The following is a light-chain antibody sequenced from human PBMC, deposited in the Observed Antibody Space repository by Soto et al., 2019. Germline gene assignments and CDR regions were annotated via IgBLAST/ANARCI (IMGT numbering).Light chain of an antibody. J-gene: IGKJ5*01. V-gene: IGKV3-11*01. Sequence: EIVLTQSPATLSLSPGERAILSCRASQSVSTFLAWFQQKPGQPPRLLIYNGSNRTTGIPARFSGSGSGTDFTLTISSLEPEDFAVYYCQQRGDWPPITFGQGTRLEIK. CDR2: NGS. CDR1: QSVSTF. CDR3: QQRGDWPPIT.